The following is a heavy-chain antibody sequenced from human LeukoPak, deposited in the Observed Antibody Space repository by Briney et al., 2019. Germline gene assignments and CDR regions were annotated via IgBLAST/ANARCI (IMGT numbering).Heavy chain of an antibody. CDR2: INDNGAT. Sequence: SETLSLTCTVSGGSISSNYWNWIRQPPGMGLEWIAYINDNGATNYNPSLKSRVTISLDTSKNQFSLKLTSVTAADTAIYYCAREHPVAIAPDYWGQGTLVTVSS. D-gene: IGHD5-12*01. CDR3: AREHPVAIAPDY. V-gene: IGHV4-59*12. J-gene: IGHJ4*02. CDR1: GGSISSNY.